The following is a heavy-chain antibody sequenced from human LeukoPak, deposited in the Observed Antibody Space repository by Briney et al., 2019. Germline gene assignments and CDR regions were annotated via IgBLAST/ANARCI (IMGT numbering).Heavy chain of an antibody. J-gene: IGHJ4*02. Sequence: GGSLRLSCAASGFTFSTHAMSWARQAPGKGLEWVSTISGSGGSTYYADSVKGRFTISRDNSKNTLYLRMNSLRADDTAVYYCAIDAPGCSTITRYWSYWGQATLVTV. CDR3: AIDAPGCSTITRYWSY. D-gene: IGHD2-2*01. CDR1: GFTFSTHA. V-gene: IGHV3-23*01. CDR2: ISGSGGST.